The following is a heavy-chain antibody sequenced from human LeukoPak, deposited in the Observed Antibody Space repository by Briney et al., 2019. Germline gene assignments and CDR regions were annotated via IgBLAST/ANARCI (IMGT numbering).Heavy chain of an antibody. CDR2: ISGSGDNM. J-gene: IGHJ6*03. V-gene: IGHV3-23*01. CDR3: AKDQRVTRGPYYYYMDV. Sequence: GGSLRLSCLASKFTFNNYAMTWVRQAPGKGLEWVSSISGSGDNMDYADSVKGRFTISRDNSENTLYLQMNSLRAEDTAVYYCAKDQRVTRGPYYYYMDVWGKGTTVTVSS. D-gene: IGHD4-17*01. CDR1: KFTFNNYA.